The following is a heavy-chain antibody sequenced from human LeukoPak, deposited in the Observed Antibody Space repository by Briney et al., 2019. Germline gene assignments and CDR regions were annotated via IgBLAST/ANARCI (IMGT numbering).Heavy chain of an antibody. CDR3: AKGYCSGGNCYNFDY. Sequence: GGSLRLSCAASGFSFSSCAMRWVRQAPGKGLEWVAFIRYDGSNKYYADSVKGRFTISRDNSKNTLYLQMNSLRAEDTAVYYCAKGYCSGGNCYNFDYWGQGALVTVSS. CDR2: IRYDGSNK. J-gene: IGHJ4*02. CDR1: GFSFSSCA. D-gene: IGHD2-15*01. V-gene: IGHV3-30*02.